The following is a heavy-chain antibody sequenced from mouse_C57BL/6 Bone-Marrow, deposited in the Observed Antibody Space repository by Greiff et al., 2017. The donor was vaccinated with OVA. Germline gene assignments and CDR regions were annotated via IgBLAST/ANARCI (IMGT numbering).Heavy chain of an antibody. Sequence: VQVVESGAELVKPGASVKMSCKASGYTFTSYWITWVKQRPGQGLEWIGDIYPGSGSTNYNEKFKSKATLTVDTSSSTAYMQLSSLTSEDSAVYYCYDDYFDYWGQGTTLTVSS. V-gene: IGHV1-55*01. CDR2: IYPGSGST. CDR3: YDDYFDY. J-gene: IGHJ2*01. CDR1: GYTFTSYW. D-gene: IGHD2-12*01.